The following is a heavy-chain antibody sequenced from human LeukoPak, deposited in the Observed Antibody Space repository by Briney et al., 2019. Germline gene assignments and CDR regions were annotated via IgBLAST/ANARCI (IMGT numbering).Heavy chain of an antibody. Sequence: PSETLSLTCTVSGGSIISSSSYRGWIRQPPKKGLEWIGAIYYNGNTYYNRSLRSRVTMSVDTSKNQFSLKLNSVTAADTAVYYCASTHAGRYYTTFDYWGQGALVTVSS. V-gene: IGHV4-39*01. J-gene: IGHJ4*02. CDR1: GGSIISSSSY. D-gene: IGHD3-10*01. CDR2: IYYNGNT. CDR3: ASTHAGRYYTTFDY.